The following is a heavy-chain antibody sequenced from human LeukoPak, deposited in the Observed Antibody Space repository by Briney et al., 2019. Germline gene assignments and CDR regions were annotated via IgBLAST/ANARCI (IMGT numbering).Heavy chain of an antibody. Sequence: SVTVSCKASGGTFSSYAISWVRQAPGQGLEWMGRIIPILGIANYAQKFQGRVTITADKSTSTAYMELSSLRSEDTAVYYCATIDYGDYDDYWGQGTLVTVSS. J-gene: IGHJ4*02. V-gene: IGHV1-69*04. CDR1: GGTFSSYA. CDR3: ATIDYGDYDDY. D-gene: IGHD4-17*01. CDR2: IIPILGIA.